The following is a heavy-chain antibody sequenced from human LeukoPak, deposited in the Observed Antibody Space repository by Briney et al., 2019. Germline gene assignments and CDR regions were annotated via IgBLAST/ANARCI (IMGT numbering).Heavy chain of an antibody. D-gene: IGHD2-2*01. CDR1: GGTFSSYA. CDR2: IIPIFGTA. V-gene: IGHV1-69*05. CDR3: ARGGCSSTSCRNWFDP. Sequence: VASVKVSCKASGGTFSSYAISWVRQAPGQGLEWMGGIIPIFGTANYAQKFQGRVTITTDESTSTAYMELSSLRSEDTAVYYCARGGCSSTSCRNWFDPWGQGTLVTVSS. J-gene: IGHJ5*02.